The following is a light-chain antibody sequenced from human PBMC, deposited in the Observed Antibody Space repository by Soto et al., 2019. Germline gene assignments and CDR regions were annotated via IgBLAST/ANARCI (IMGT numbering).Light chain of an antibody. CDR3: QQYGNSSTSVT. CDR1: QSVSSGY. V-gene: IGKV3-20*01. J-gene: IGKJ3*01. Sequence: EIVLTQSPNTLSLSPGETATLSCRASQSVSSGYLVWYQQKPGQAPRLLIYGASTRATGIPDRFSGSGSGTDFTLTIRRLEPEDFGVYYCQQYGNSSTSVTFGPGSKVDIK. CDR2: GAS.